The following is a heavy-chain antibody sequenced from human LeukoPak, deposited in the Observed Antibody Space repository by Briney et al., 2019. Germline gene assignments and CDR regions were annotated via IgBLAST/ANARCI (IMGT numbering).Heavy chain of an antibody. CDR1: GFTFSSYA. J-gene: IGHJ4*02. V-gene: IGHV3-23*01. D-gene: IGHD4-17*01. CDR3: AKAPGDSRYYYFDY. CDR2: ISGSGGST. Sequence: GGSLRLSCAASGFTFSSYAMSWVRQAPGKGLEWVSAISGSGGSTYYADSVEGRFTISRDNSKNTLYLQMNSLRAEDTAVYYCAKAPGDSRYYYFDYWGQGTLVTVSS.